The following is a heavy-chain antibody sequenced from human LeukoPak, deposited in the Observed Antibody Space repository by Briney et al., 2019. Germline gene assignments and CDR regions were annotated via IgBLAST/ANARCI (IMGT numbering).Heavy chain of an antibody. V-gene: IGHV1-46*01. Sequence: ASVKVSCKASGYTFTSYYMHWVRQAPGQGLEWMGIINPSGGSTSYAQKFQGRVTMTRDTSTSTVYMELSSLRSEDTAVYYYARGLILEWFVSAFDIWGQGTMVTVSS. D-gene: IGHD3-3*01. CDR1: GYTFTSYY. CDR3: ARGLILEWFVSAFDI. J-gene: IGHJ3*02. CDR2: INPSGGST.